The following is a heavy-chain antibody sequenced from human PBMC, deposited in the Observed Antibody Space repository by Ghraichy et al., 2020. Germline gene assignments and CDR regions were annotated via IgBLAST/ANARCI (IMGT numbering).Heavy chain of an antibody. CDR3: SKNMIIVVITRGAFDI. CDR2: ISASGEST. J-gene: IGHJ3*02. V-gene: IGHV3-23*01. CDR1: GFTFSSYA. D-gene: IGHD3-22*01. Sequence: GGSLRLSCAASGFTFSSYAMSWVRQAPGKGLEWVSAISASGESTFNADSVKGQFTISKDTTKNTPYLQMNILRAEDTAVYYCSKNMIIVVITRGAFDIWGQGTMVTLS.